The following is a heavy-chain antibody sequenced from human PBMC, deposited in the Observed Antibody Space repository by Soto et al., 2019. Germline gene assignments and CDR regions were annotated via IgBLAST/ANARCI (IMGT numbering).Heavy chain of an antibody. D-gene: IGHD3-10*02. V-gene: IGHV3-23*01. Sequence: KGLKWVSAISGSGGSTYYAASVKGRVTISRDNSKNTLYLQMYSLRAEDTAVFFFQAEDGIRDVRSVSEFMLNRSSDL. J-gene: IGHJ2*01. CDR3: QAEDGIRDVRSVSEFMLNRSSDL. CDR2: ISGSGGST.